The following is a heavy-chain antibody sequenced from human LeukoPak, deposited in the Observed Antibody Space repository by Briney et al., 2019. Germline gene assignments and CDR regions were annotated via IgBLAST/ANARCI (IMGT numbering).Heavy chain of an antibody. V-gene: IGHV1-18*01. J-gene: IGHJ4*02. CDR3: ARDYYDSSGYLPFDY. D-gene: IGHD3-22*01. CDR1: GYTFTSYG. CDR2: ISAYNGNT. Sequence: ASVKVSCKASGYTFTSYGFSWVRQAPGQGLEWMGWISAYNGNTKYAQKLQGRVTMTTDTSTSTAYMELRSLRSDDTAVYYCARDYYDSSGYLPFDYWGQGTLVTVSS.